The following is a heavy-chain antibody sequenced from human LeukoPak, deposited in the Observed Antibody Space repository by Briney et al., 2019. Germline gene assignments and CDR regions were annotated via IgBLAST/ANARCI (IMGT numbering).Heavy chain of an antibody. CDR1: GGTFSSYA. D-gene: IGHD2-21*02. CDR2: INPSGGST. CDR3: ARGTAYCGGDCPYTN. Sequence: GSSVKVSCKASGGTFSSYAISWVRQAPGQGLEWMGIINPSGGSTSYAQKFQGRVTMTRDTSTSTVYMELSSLRSEDTAVYYCARGTAYCGGDCPYTNWGQGTLVTVSS. V-gene: IGHV1-46*01. J-gene: IGHJ4*02.